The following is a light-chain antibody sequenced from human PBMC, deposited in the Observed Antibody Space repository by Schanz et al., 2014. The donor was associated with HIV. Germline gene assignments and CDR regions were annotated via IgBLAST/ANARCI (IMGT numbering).Light chain of an antibody. CDR1: STNIGEDYD. V-gene: IGLV1-40*01. CDR3: SSYAGNNNLL. CDR2: DTT. J-gene: IGLJ2*01. Sequence: QSVLAQPPSVSGAPGQRVAISCTGSSTNIGEDYDVHWYRLIPGATPELVLFDTTNRPSGVPDRFSGSKSGFSASLVITXXXXEDEGDYYCSSYAGNNNLLFGGGTKLTVL.